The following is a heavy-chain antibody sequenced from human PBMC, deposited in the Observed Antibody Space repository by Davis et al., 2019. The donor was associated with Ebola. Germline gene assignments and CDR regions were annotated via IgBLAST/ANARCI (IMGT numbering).Heavy chain of an antibody. V-gene: IGHV3-9*01. D-gene: IGHD6-13*01. Sequence: PGGSLRLSCEASGFIFDDFAMHWVRQAPGKGLEWVSAISWNSGSVGYADSVKGRFTISRDNAKNCLYLEMKSLRAEDTALYYCAKEAYSSSWGGPNYGMDVWGKGTTGTVSS. CDR3: AKEAYSSSWGGPNYGMDV. CDR2: ISWNSGSV. J-gene: IGHJ6*04. CDR1: GFIFDDFA.